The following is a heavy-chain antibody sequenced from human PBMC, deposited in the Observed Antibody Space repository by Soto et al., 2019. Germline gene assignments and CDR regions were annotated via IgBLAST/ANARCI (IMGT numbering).Heavy chain of an antibody. V-gene: IGHV3-23*04. CDR2: ISGSGSRT. Sequence: EVQLVDSGGALVQPGGSLRLSCAASGFTFSSYTMMWVRQAPGKGLEWVSAISGSGSRTYYADSVKGRFTISRDNSKYTLYLTMDSRRAEDTPVYSCANLPGASTGRDWGQGTLVTVSS. CDR3: ANLPGASTGRD. D-gene: IGHD4-17*01. J-gene: IGHJ4*02. CDR1: GFTFSSYT.